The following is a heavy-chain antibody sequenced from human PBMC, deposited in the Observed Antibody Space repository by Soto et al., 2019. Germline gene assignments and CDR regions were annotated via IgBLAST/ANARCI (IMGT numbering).Heavy chain of an antibody. Sequence: ASVKVSCKASGYTFTSYYMHWVRQAPGQGLEWMGIINPSGGSTSYAQKFQGRVTMTRDTSTSTVYMELSSLRSEDTAVYYCAKAAAGIPVAFDIWGQGTMVTVSS. CDR2: INPSGGST. D-gene: IGHD6-13*01. CDR3: AKAAAGIPVAFDI. CDR1: GYTFTSYY. J-gene: IGHJ3*02. V-gene: IGHV1-46*03.